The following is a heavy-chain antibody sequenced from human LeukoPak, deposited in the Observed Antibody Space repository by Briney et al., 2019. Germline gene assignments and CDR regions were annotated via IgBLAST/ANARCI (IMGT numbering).Heavy chain of an antibody. J-gene: IGHJ3*02. CDR1: GFTFNNYW. Sequence: GGSLRLSCAASGFTFNNYWMSWVRQAPGKGLEWVANIKQDGSEKYYVDSVKGRFTISRDNAKNTLYLQMNSLRAEDTAVYYCARKGNTPRAFDIWGQGTMVTVSS. CDR3: ARKGNTPRAFDI. V-gene: IGHV3-7*03. CDR2: IKQDGSEK. D-gene: IGHD2-2*02.